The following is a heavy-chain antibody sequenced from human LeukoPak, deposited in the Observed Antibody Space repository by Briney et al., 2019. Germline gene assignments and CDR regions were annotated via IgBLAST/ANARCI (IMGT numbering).Heavy chain of an antibody. CDR2: ISYDGSNK. Sequence: GGSLRLSCAASGFTFSSYGMHWVRQAPGKGLEWVAVISYDGSNKYYADSVKGRFTISRDNSKNTLYLQMNSLRAEDTAVYYCAKDSWYYDSSGYYSLDYWGQGTLVTVSS. J-gene: IGHJ4*02. V-gene: IGHV3-30*18. CDR3: AKDSWYYDSSGYYSLDY. D-gene: IGHD3-22*01. CDR1: GFTFSSYG.